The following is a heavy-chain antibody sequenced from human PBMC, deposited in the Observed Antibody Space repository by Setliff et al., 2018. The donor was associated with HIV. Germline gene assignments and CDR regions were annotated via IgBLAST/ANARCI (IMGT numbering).Heavy chain of an antibody. D-gene: IGHD6-25*01. CDR3: ARPGHGYDAFDI. CDR1: GGSISNSRYY. CDR2: IYYSGST. J-gene: IGHJ3*02. V-gene: IGHV4-39*01. Sequence: PSETLSLTCTVPGGSISNSRYYWSWIRQPPGKGLEWIGSIYYSGSTYYNPSLKSRVTISVDTSKNQFSLKLSSVTAADTAVYYCARPGHGYDAFDIWGQGTMVTVSS.